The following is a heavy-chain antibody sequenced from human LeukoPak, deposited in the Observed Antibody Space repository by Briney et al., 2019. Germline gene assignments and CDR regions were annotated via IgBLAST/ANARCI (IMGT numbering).Heavy chain of an antibody. CDR1: GGSFSGYY. CDR3: ARDRVAAAGWYY. CDR2: INHSGST. Sequence: PSETLSLTCAVYGGSFSGYYWSWIRQPPGKGLEWIGEINHSGSTNYNPPLKGRVTISVDTSKNQFSLKLSSVTAADTAVYYCARDRVAAAGWYYWGQGTLVTVSS. V-gene: IGHV4-34*01. J-gene: IGHJ4*02. D-gene: IGHD6-13*01.